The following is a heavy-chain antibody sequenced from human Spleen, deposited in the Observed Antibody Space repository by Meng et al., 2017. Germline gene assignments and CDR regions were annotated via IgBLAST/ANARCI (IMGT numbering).Heavy chain of an antibody. CDR3: ARDVAGRGGY. CDR1: GFTFSSYW. CDR2: INTDGTTT. D-gene: IGHD1-26*01. V-gene: IGHV3-74*01. J-gene: IGHJ4*02. Sequence: GGSLRLSCAASGFTFSSYWMHWVRQTPGKGLVWVSRINTDGTTTTYADSVKGRFTNSRDNAKNTLYLQMNSLRGEDTAVYYCARDVAGRGGYWGQGTLVTVSS.